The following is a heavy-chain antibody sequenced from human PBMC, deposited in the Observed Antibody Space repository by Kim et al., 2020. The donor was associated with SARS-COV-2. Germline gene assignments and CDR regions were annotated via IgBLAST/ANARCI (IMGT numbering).Heavy chain of an antibody. V-gene: IGHV3-23*01. D-gene: IGHD2-21*02. CDR2: ISGSGGST. CDR3: ARATEDDGGNYYYYYYGMDG. CDR1: GFTFSSYA. J-gene: IGHJ6*02. Sequence: GGSLRLSCAASGFTFSSYAMSWVRQAPGKGLEWVSAISGSGGSTYYAASVKGRFTISRDNSKNTLYLQMNSLRAEDTAVYYCARATEDDGGNYYYYYYGMDGGGQGTTVSV.